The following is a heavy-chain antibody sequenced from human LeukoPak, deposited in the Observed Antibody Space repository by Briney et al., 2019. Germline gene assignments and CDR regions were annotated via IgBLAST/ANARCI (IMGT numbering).Heavy chain of an antibody. CDR2: IYHSGST. CDR3: ARVKITMVRGVQYPDY. Sequence: SETLSLTCAVSGYSISSGYYWGWIRQPPGKGLEWTGRIYHSGSTYYNPSLKSRVTISVDTSKNQFSLKLSSVTAADTAVYYCARVKITMVRGVQYPDYWGQGTLVTVSS. D-gene: IGHD3-10*01. J-gene: IGHJ4*02. CDR1: GYSISSGYY. V-gene: IGHV4-38-2*01.